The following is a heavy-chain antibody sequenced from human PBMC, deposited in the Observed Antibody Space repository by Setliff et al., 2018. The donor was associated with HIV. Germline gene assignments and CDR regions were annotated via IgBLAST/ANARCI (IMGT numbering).Heavy chain of an antibody. CDR2: IYYSGST. CDR3: ARDAGPHYGSGPPLEY. D-gene: IGHD3-10*01. V-gene: IGHV4-39*02. CDR1: GGSISSISYY. J-gene: IGHJ4*02. Sequence: SETLSLTCTVSGGSISSISYYWGWIRQPPGKGLEWIGSIYYSGSTYYNPSLKSRVTISVDTSKNQFSLKLNSVTAVDTAMYYCARDAGPHYGSGPPLEYWGQGIQVTVSS.